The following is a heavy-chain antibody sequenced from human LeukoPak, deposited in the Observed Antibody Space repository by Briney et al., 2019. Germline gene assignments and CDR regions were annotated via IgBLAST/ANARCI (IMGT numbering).Heavy chain of an antibody. V-gene: IGHV3-48*04. Sequence: GGSLRLSCAASGFTFSSYSMNWVRQAPGKGLEWVSYISSSGSTIYYADSVKGRFTISRDNAKNSLYLQMNSLRAEDTAVYYCARVGKDPYYYYMDVWGKGTTVTISS. CDR2: ISSSGSTI. CDR1: GFTFSSYS. CDR3: ARVGKDPYYYYMDV. J-gene: IGHJ6*03.